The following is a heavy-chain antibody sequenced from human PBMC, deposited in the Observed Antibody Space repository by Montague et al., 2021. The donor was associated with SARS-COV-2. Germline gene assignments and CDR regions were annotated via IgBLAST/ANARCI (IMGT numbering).Heavy chain of an antibody. CDR3: ARDGYNAHQNYWYFDL. CDR1: GGSISTYY. D-gene: IGHD5-24*01. J-gene: IGHJ2*01. V-gene: IGHV4-59*12. Sequence: SETLSLTCIVSGGSISTYYWSWIRQPPGKGLEWIGYIYYSGSTNYSPPLKSRVTISVDTSKNQFSLKLSSVTAADTAVYYCARDGYNAHQNYWYFDLWGRGTLVTVSS. CDR2: IYYSGST.